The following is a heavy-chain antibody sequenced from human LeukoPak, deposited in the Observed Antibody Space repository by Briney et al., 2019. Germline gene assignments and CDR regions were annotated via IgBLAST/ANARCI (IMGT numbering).Heavy chain of an antibody. CDR1: GGSISNYY. Sequence: SETLSLTCTVSGGSISNYYWNWIRQPPGKGLEWIGYAYYSGSTTYNPSLKSRVTISVDTSKNQFSLKLRSVTAADTAVYYCAKVYGYGYYYMDVWGKGTTVTVSS. V-gene: IGHV4-59*01. CDR2: AYYSGST. CDR3: AKVYGYGYYYMDV. D-gene: IGHD5-18*01. J-gene: IGHJ6*03.